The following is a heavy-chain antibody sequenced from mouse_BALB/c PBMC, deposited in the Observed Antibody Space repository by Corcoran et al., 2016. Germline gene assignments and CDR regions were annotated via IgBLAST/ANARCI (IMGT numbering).Heavy chain of an antibody. CDR2: IDTANGNT. J-gene: IGHJ1*01. CDR1: GFNIKDTY. CDR3: ANWDWFFDV. Sequence: EVQLQQSGAELVKPGASVKLSCTASGFNIKDTYMHWVKLRPEQGLEWIGRIDTANGNTKYDPKLQGKATITADTSSNKAYLQLSSLTSDETAVYYCANWDWFFDVWGARTTVTVSS. D-gene: IGHD4-1*01. V-gene: IGHV14-3*02.